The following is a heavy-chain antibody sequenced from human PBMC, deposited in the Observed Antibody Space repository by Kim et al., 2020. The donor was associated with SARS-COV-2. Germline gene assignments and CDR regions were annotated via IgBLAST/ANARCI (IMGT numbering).Heavy chain of an antibody. V-gene: IGHV3-11*06. CDR2: T. CDR3: VRENYWAFDI. J-gene: IGHJ3*02. Sequence: TKYANTEKGRCTNSKDKPKNSQYLQMNGLRAEDTAVYYCVRENYWAFDIWGQGTMVTVSS. D-gene: IGHD1-7*01.